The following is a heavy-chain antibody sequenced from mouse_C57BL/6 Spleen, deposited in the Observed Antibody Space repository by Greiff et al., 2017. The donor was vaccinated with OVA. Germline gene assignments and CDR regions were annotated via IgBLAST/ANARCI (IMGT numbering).Heavy chain of an antibody. V-gene: IGHV1-54*01. CDR3: AQTGTSRAMDY. J-gene: IGHJ4*01. D-gene: IGHD4-1*01. Sequence: VQLQQSGAELVRPGTSVKVSCKASGYAFTNYLIEWVKQRPGQGLEWIGVINPGSGGTNYNEKFKGKATLTADKSSSTAYMQLSSLTSEDSAVYVCAQTGTSRAMDYWGQGTSVTVSS. CDR1: GYAFTNYL. CDR2: INPGSGGT.